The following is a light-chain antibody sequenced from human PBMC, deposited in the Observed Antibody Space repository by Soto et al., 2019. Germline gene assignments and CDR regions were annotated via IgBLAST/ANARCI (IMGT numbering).Light chain of an antibody. J-gene: IGKJ1*01. Sequence: EIVLTQSPGTLSLSPGERATLSCRASQSVSSSYLAWYQQKPGQAPRLLIYGASSRATGIPDRFSGSGSGTDFPLTISRLEPEDFAVYYCQQYGSSPPLWTFGQGTKVEIK. CDR2: GAS. CDR1: QSVSSSY. CDR3: QQYGSSPPLWT. V-gene: IGKV3-20*01.